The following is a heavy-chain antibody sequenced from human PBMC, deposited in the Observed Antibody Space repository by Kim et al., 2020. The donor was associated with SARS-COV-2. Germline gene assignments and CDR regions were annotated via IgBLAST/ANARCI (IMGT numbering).Heavy chain of an antibody. CDR3: ASGLKESGFDY. D-gene: IGHD3-3*01. Sequence: TDYAVSVKSRITINPDTSKNQFSLQLNSVTPEDTAVYYCASGLKESGFDYWGQGTLVTVSS. CDR2: T. V-gene: IGHV6-1*01. J-gene: IGHJ4*02.